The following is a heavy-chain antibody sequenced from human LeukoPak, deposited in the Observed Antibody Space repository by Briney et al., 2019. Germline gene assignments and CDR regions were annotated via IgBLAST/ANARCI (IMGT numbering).Heavy chain of an antibody. V-gene: IGHV4-4*07. D-gene: IGHD3-3*01. Sequence: SETLSLTCTDPGGSISSYYWSWIWQPAGRGLEWIGRIYTSGSTNYNPSLKSRVTMSVDTSKNHSSLKLSSVPAADTAVYYCARELRYTIFGQDYFDYWGQGTLVTVSS. CDR2: IYTSGST. CDR1: GGSISSYY. J-gene: IGHJ4*02. CDR3: ARELRYTIFGQDYFDY.